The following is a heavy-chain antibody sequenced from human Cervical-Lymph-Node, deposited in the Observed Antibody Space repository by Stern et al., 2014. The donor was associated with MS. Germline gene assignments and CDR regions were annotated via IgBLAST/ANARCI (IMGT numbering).Heavy chain of an antibody. CDR2: IYHTGTT. CDR1: AGSIISGNW. J-gene: IGHJ3*02. Sequence: VQLEESGPGLVKPSGTLSLTCAVSAGSIISGNWWSWVRQPPGKGLEWIGEIYHTGTTNSNPSLKSRVTISFDKSKNLFSLKLTSVTAADTAVYYCARDNRYETFDIWGQGAMVTVSS. D-gene: IGHD1-14*01. CDR3: ARDNRYETFDI. V-gene: IGHV4-4*02.